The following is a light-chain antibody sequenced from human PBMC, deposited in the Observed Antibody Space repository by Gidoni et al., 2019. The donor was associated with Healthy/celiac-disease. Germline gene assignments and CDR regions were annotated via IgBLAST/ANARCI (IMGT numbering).Light chain of an antibody. CDR1: SANIGGGYD. CDR2: GNS. V-gene: IGLV1-40*01. J-gene: IGLJ2*01. CDR3: QSYDSSLSVV. Sequence: QSVLTQPPSVSGAPGQRVTISCTGRSANIGGGYDVHWYQQLPGTAPKLLIYGNSNRPSGVPDRFSGSKSGTSASLAITGLQAEDEADYYCQSYDSSLSVVFGGGTKLTV.